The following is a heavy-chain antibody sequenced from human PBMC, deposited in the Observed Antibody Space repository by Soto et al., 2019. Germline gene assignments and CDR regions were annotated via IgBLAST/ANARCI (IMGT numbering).Heavy chain of an antibody. CDR3: PGPVEGLSYDKGMDG. V-gene: IGHV5-10-1*01. J-gene: IGHJ6*02. CDR1: GYSFTSYW. Sequence: GASLTISCKGSGYSFTSYWISWVRQMPVKGMAGMGRIDPRDSCTTYSPSFQGHVAISPDNSLSTAYLQWSSLKASDTAMYYCPGPVEGLSYDKGMDGLGQGITVAVTS. D-gene: IGHD3-3*01. CDR2: IDPRDSCT.